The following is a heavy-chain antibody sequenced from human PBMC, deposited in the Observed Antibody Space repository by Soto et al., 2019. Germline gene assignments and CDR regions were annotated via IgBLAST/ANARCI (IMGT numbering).Heavy chain of an antibody. CDR1: NGSISTYY. J-gene: IGHJ4*01. CDR2: VYYTGTT. D-gene: IGHD3-10*01. Sequence: SETLSLTCTVSNGSISTYYWSWIRQSPQKGLEWIGFVYYTGTTNYNHSLKSRVTMSVDSPNNQFSLRLSSVSAADTAVYYCAEVKRSGLPGRKYYFDYWSHGTLVTVSS. V-gene: IGHV4-59*01. CDR3: AEVKRSGLPGRKYYFDY.